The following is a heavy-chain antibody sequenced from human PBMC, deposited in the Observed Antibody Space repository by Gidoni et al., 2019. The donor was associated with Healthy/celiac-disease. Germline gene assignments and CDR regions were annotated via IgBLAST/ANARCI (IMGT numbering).Heavy chain of an antibody. CDR2: INPRRGRT. CDR3: ARERCSGGRCLDY. V-gene: IGHV1-46*03. CDR1: GYTFTSYY. J-gene: IGHJ4*02. Sequence: QVQLVQSGAEVKKPGASVKVSCKAAGYTFTSYYMHWVRQAPGQGLEWMGIINPRRGRTSYAQKLQGRVTMTRDTSTCTVFRELSSLRTEDTDVYYCARERCSGGRCLDYWGQGTLVTVSS. D-gene: IGHD2-15*01.